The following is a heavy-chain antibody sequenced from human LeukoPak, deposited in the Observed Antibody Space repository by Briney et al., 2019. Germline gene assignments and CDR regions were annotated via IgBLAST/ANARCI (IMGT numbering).Heavy chain of an antibody. V-gene: IGHV3-7*01. CDR3: ARHRDGDYVDY. Sequence: GGSLRLSCAASGLTLSSYWMSWVRHARGKGLEWVANIKQDGSEKYCVDSVKGRFTISRDNAKNSLYLQMNSLRAEDTAVYYCARHRDGDYVDYWGQGTLVTVSS. CDR1: GLTLSSYW. CDR2: IKQDGSEK. J-gene: IGHJ4*02. D-gene: IGHD4-17*01.